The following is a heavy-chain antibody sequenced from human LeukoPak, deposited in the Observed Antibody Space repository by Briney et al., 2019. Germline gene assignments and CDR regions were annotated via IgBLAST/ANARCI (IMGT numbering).Heavy chain of an antibody. CDR1: GGSISSYY. J-gene: IGHJ4*02. V-gene: IGHV4-59*12. D-gene: IGHD5-18*01. CDR3: ARDGYNYGLDRFDY. CDR2: IFYSGRT. Sequence: PSETLSLTCSVSGGSISSYYWNWIRQPPGKGLEWIGYIFYSGRTSYNPSLKSRVTTSVDTSKNQFSLKVASVTAADTAVYYCARDGYNYGLDRFDYWGQGTLVTVSS.